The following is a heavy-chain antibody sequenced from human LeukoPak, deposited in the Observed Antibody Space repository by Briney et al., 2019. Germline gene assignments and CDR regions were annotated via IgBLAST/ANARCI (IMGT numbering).Heavy chain of an antibody. CDR3: AATSSGPTGRSFDY. Sequence: PSETLSLTCTVSGGSISSHYWSWIRQPPGKGLEWIGYIYYSGSTNYNPSLKSRVTISVDTSKNQFSLKLSSVTAADTAVYYCAATSSGPTGRSFDYWGQGTLVTVSS. CDR1: GGSISSHY. J-gene: IGHJ4*02. V-gene: IGHV4-59*08. D-gene: IGHD3-22*01. CDR2: IYYSGST.